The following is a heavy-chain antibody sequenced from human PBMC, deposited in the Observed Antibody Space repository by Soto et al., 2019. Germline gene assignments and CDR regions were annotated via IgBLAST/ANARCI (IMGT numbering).Heavy chain of an antibody. D-gene: IGHD3-22*01. Sequence: SETLSLTCTVSGDSVSKYYWNWIRQSPGKGLEWIGYIYNSVSTNYNASLKSRVTMSVDTSKNQFHLKLTSVTAADMAVYYCARGSHDYDSGGYYYRHFDYWGQGTLVTVSP. CDR1: GDSVSKYY. CDR2: IYNSVST. J-gene: IGHJ4*02. V-gene: IGHV4-59*02. CDR3: ARGSHDYDSGGYYYRHFDY.